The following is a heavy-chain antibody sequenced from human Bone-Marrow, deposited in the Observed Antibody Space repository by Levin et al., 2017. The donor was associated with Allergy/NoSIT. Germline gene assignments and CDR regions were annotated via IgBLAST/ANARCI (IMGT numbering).Heavy chain of an antibody. CDR1: GFAFGFAFNNYA. D-gene: IGHD6-13*01. CDR3: ASLWQQLVLGYGMDV. J-gene: IGHJ6*02. V-gene: IGHV3-23*01. Sequence: GGSLRLSCVASGFAFGFAFNNYAMSWVRQAPGKGLEWVSAISGSGGSTYYADSMKGRCTISRDNSKDTLYLQMNSLRAEDTAVYYCASLWQQLVLGYGMDVWGQGTTVTVSS. CDR2: ISGSGGST.